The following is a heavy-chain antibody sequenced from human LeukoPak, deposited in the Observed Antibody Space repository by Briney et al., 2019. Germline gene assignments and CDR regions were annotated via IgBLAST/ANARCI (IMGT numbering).Heavy chain of an antibody. CDR1: GYSISSGYY. CDR3: ARIYSSSWYVYYYYYMDV. V-gene: IGHV4-38-2*02. D-gene: IGHD6-13*01. Sequence: SETPSLTCTVSGYSISSGYYWGWIRQPPGKGLEWIGSIYHSGSTYYNPSLKSRVTISVDTSKNQFSLKLSSVTAADTAVYYCARIYSSSWYVYYYYYMDVWGKGTTVTVSS. CDR2: IYHSGST. J-gene: IGHJ6*03.